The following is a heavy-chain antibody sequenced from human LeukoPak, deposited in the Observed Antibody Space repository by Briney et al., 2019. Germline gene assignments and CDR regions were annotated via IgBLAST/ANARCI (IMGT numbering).Heavy chain of an antibody. CDR1: GGSISSGSYY. J-gene: IGHJ6*03. V-gene: IGHV4-39*01. Sequence: KPSQTLSLTCTVSGGSISSGSYYWSWIRQPPGKGLEWIGEINHSGSTNYNPSLKSRVTISVDTSKNQFSLKLSSVTAADTAVYYCARQRGSGSYYNPYYMDVWGKGTTVTISS. CDR3: ARQRGSGSYYNPYYMDV. CDR2: INHSGST. D-gene: IGHD3-10*01.